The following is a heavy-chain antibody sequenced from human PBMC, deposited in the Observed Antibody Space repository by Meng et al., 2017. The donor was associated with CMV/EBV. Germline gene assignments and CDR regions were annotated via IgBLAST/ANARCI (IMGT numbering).Heavy chain of an antibody. CDR1: GFTFSSYA. D-gene: IGHD3-3*01. V-gene: IGHV3-30-3*01. Sequence: GESLKISCAASGFTFSSYAMHWVRQAPGKGLEWVAVISYDGSNKYYADSVKGRFTISRDNSKNTLYLQMNSLRAEDTAVYYCARGGRFWEWSPAGYWGQGTLVTVSS. CDR3: ARGGRFWEWSPAGY. J-gene: IGHJ4*02. CDR2: ISYDGSNK.